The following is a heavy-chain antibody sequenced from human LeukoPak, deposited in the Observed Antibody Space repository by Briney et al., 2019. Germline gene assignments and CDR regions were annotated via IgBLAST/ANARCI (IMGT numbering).Heavy chain of an antibody. V-gene: IGHV4-59*08. CDR3: PRTSITMVRGVIIKARYYFDY. CDR2: IYYSGST. CDR1: GGSISSYY. D-gene: IGHD3-10*01. J-gene: IGHJ4*02. Sequence: SETLSLTCTVSGGSISSYYWSWIRQPPGKGLEWIGYIYYSGSTNYNPSLKSRVTISVDASKNQFSLKLSSVTAADTAVYYCPRTSITMVRGVIIKARYYFDYWGQGTLVTVSS.